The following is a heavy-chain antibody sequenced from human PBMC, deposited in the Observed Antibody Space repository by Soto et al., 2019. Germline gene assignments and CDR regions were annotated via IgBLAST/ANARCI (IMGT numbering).Heavy chain of an antibody. Sequence: SETLSLTCTVSGGSISSYYWSWIRQPPGKGLEWIGYIYYSGSTNYNPSLKSRVTISVDTSKNQFSLKLSSVTAADTAVYYCARVTVRGVISDYWGQGTLVTVSS. CDR1: GGSISSYY. CDR2: IYYSGST. V-gene: IGHV4-59*01. D-gene: IGHD3-10*01. CDR3: ARVTVRGVISDY. J-gene: IGHJ4*02.